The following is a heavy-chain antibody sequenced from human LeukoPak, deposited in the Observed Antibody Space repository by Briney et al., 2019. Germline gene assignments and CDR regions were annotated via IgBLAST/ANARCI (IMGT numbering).Heavy chain of an antibody. Sequence: PSETLSLTCTVSGGSISSYYWSCIRQPAGKGLEWIGRIYTSGSTNYNPSLKSRVTMSVDTSKNQFSLKLSSVTAADTAVYYCARAVVRGVTPDPYYFDYWGQGTLVTVSS. J-gene: IGHJ4*02. CDR1: GGSISSYY. V-gene: IGHV4-4*07. CDR3: ARAVVRGVTPDPYYFDY. CDR2: IYTSGST. D-gene: IGHD3-10*01.